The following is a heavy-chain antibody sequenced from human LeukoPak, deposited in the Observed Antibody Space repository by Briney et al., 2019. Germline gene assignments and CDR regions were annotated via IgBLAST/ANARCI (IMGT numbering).Heavy chain of an antibody. CDR3: VRDGGVSGYDLLDY. V-gene: IGHV3-7*01. Sequence: GSLRLSCAASGFTFSNYWMTWDRQAPGKGLEWVAHINQDGSKEYYMDSVKARFTISRDNAKNSPSLQMNSLRAEDTAVYYCVRDGGVSGYDLLDYWGQGTLVTVSS. J-gene: IGHJ4*02. CDR1: GFTFSNYW. CDR2: INQDGSKE. D-gene: IGHD5-12*01.